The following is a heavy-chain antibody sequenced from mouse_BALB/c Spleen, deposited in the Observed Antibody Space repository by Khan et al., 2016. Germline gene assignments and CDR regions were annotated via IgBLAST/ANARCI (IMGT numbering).Heavy chain of an antibody. D-gene: IGHD2-14*01. CDR2: INPDSSTI. Sequence: EVKLLESGGGLVQPGGSLKLSCAATGFDFSRYWMSWVRQAPGKGLEWIGEINPDSSTINYTPSLKDKFIISRDNAKNTLYLQMSKVRAEDTALXYCARPGYSGYWYFDVWGAGTTVTVSS. CDR3: ARPGYSGYWYFDV. CDR1: GFDFSRYW. J-gene: IGHJ1*01. V-gene: IGHV4-1*02.